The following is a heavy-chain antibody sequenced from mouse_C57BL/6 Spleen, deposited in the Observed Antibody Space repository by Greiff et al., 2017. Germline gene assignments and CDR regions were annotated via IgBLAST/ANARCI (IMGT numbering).Heavy chain of an antibody. CDR1: GYTFTGYW. Sequence: QVQLQQSGAELMKPGASVKLSCKATGYTFTGYWIEWVKQRPGHGLEWIGEILPGSGSTNYNEKFKGKATFTADTSSNTAYMQLSSLTTEDSAIYYCARGGFTTVVPYWYFDVWGTWTTVTGSS. J-gene: IGHJ1*03. D-gene: IGHD1-1*01. CDR3: ARGGFTTVVPYWYFDV. CDR2: ILPGSGST. V-gene: IGHV1-9*01.